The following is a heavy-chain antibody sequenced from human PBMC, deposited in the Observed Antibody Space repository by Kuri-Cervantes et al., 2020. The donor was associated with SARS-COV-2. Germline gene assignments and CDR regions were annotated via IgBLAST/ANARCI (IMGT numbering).Heavy chain of an antibody. CDR1: GGSISSYY. CDR3: ARDMTIFGVVTYYFDY. V-gene: IGHV4-4*07. J-gene: IGHJ4*02. Sequence: GSLRLSCTVSGGSISSYYWSWIRQPAGKGLEWIGRIYTSGSTNYNPSLKSRVTMSVDTSKNQFSLKLSSVTAADTAVYYCARDMTIFGVVTYYFDYWGQGTLVTVSS. D-gene: IGHD3-3*01. CDR2: IYTSGST.